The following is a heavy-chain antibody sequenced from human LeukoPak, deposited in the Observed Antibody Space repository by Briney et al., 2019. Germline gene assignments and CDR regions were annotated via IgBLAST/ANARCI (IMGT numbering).Heavy chain of an antibody. J-gene: IGHJ3*02. V-gene: IGHV3-73*01. CDR1: GFTFSGSA. Sequence: GGSLRLSCVASGFTFSGSAMLCVRQASGQGLEWVGRIRSKANSYATAYAASVKGRFTISRDDSKNTAYLQMNSLKTEDTAVYYCTRHHMGAFDIWGQGTMVTVSS. CDR3: TRHHMGAFDI. D-gene: IGHD3-16*01. CDR2: IRSKANSYAT.